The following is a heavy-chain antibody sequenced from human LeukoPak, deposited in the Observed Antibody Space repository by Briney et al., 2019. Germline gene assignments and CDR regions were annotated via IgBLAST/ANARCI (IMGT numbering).Heavy chain of an antibody. CDR3: ARDDTTYYDFWSGPSGYYGMDV. CDR1: GFTFSSYS. V-gene: IGHV3-21*01. D-gene: IGHD3-3*01. Sequence: PGGSLRLSCAASGFTFSSYSMNWVRQAPGKGLEWVSSISSSSSYIYYADSVKGRFTISRDNAKNSLYLQMNSLRAEDTAVYYCARDDTTYYDFWSGPSGYYGMDVWGQGTTVTVSS. J-gene: IGHJ6*02. CDR2: ISSSSSYI.